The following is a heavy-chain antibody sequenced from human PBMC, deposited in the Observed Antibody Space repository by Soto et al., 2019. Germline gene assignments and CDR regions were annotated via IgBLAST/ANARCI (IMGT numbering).Heavy chain of an antibody. CDR3: AKGTGDSYWYFDL. V-gene: IGHV4-59*08. J-gene: IGHJ2*01. Sequence: SETLSLTCTVSGGSISSYYWSWIRQPPGKGLEWIGYIYYSGSTNYNPSLKSRVTISVDTSKNQFSLKLSSVTAADTAVYYCAKGTGDSYWYFDLWGRGTLVTVSS. CDR1: GGSISSYY. D-gene: IGHD7-27*01. CDR2: IYYSGST.